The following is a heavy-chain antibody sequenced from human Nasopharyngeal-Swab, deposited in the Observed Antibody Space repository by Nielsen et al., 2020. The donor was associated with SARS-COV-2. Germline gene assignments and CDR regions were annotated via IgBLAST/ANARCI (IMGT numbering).Heavy chain of an antibody. CDR1: GFTFGNYW. J-gene: IGHJ4*02. Sequence: GGSLRLSCVASGFTFGNYWMHWVRQVPGKGLVWVSHINGDGSSTTYADSVKGRFTISRDNAKNTLYLQMDNLRAEDTAVYYCTRLTYYYDSSSGGWGQGTLVTVSS. D-gene: IGHD3-22*01. CDR3: TRLTYYYDSSSGG. V-gene: IGHV3-74*01. CDR2: INGDGSST.